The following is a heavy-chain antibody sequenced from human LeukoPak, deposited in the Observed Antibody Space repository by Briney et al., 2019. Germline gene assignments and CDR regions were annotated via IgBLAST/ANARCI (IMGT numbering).Heavy chain of an antibody. CDR1: GFTVSSNY. J-gene: IGHJ4*02. CDR3: AREFPVRYCSGGSCYVPAD. CDR2: IYSGGST. Sequence: PGGSLRLSCAASGFTVSSNYMSWVRQAPGKGLEWVSVIYSGGSTYYADSVKGRFTISRDNSKNTLYLQMNSLRAEDTAVYYCAREFPVRYCSGGSCYVPADWGQGTLVTVSS. V-gene: IGHV3-53*01. D-gene: IGHD2-15*01.